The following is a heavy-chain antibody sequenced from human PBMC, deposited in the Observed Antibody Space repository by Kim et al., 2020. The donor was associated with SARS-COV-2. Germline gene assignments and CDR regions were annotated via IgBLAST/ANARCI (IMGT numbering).Heavy chain of an antibody. D-gene: IGHD3-10*01. V-gene: IGHV4-34*01. CDR3: ARGLYYYGSGPGGMDV. CDR2: INHSGST. Sequence: SETLSLTCAVYGGSFSGYYWSWIRQPPGKGLEWIGEINHSGSTNYNPSLKSRVTISVDTSKNQFSLKLSSVTAADTAVYYCARGLYYYGSGPGGMDVWGQGTTVTVSS. J-gene: IGHJ6*02. CDR1: GGSFSGYY.